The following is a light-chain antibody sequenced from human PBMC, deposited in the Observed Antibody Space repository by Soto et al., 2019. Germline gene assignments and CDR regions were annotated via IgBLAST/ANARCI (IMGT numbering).Light chain of an antibody. V-gene: IGKV3-20*01. CDR1: QSVGSNY. J-gene: IGKJ2*01. Sequence: EIVLTQSPGTLSLSPGERATLSCRASQSVGSNYLAWYQQKPGQAPRLLIYGASSRASCIPDRFSGSGSGTDFTLTISSLEPEDFAVYYCQQYGSSPPYTFGQGTKLEI. CDR2: GAS. CDR3: QQYGSSPPYT.